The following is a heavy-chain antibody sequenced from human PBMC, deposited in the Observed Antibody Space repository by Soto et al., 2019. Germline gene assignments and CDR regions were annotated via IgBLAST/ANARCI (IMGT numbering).Heavy chain of an antibody. CDR3: ARDGGVYDYSPFDY. V-gene: IGHV1-69*12. Sequence: QVQLVQCGAEVKNPGSSVKVSCKASGGTFSSYAISWVRQAPGQGLEWMGGIIPIFGTADYAQKFQGRVTITADDSTSTAYMELSSLRSEDTAVYYCARDGGVYDYSPFDYWGQGTLVTVSS. CDR2: IIPIFGTA. CDR1: GGTFSSYA. D-gene: IGHD4-4*01. J-gene: IGHJ4*02.